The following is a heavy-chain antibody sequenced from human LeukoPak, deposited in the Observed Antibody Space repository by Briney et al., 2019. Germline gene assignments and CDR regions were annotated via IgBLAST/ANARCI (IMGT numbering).Heavy chain of an antibody. CDR3: ASEAVAGRTDAFDI. CDR1: GFTFSDYY. V-gene: IGHV3-11*01. J-gene: IGHJ3*02. D-gene: IGHD6-19*01. Sequence: GGSLRLSGAASGFTFSDYYMSWSRQAPGKGLEWVSYISSSGSTIYYADSVKGRFTISRDNAKNSLYLQMNSLRAEDTAVYYCASEAVAGRTDAFDIWGQGTMVTVSS. CDR2: ISSSGSTI.